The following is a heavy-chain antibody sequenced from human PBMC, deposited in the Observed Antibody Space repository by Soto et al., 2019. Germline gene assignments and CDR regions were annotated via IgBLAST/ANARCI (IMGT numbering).Heavy chain of an antibody. CDR2: VIPSGGST. CDR3: ARVDTAMVTFDY. D-gene: IGHD5-18*01. CDR1: GYSFTIYY. V-gene: IGHV1-46*01. Sequence: ASVKVSCKASGYSFTIYYMHLVRQAPGQGLEWMGIVIPSGGSTSYAQKFQGRVTMTRDTSTSTAYMELSSLRSEDTAVYYCARVDTAMVTFDYWGQGTLVTVSS. J-gene: IGHJ4*02.